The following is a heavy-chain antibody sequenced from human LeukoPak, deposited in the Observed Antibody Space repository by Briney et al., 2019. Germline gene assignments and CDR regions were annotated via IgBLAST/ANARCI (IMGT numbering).Heavy chain of an antibody. CDR1: GGTFSSYA. V-gene: IGHV1-69*13. CDR2: IIPIFGTA. Sequence: GASVKVSCKASGGTFSSYAISWVRQSPGQGLEWMGGIIPIFGTANYAQKFQGRVTITADESTSTAYMELSSLRSEDTAVYYCARVKVGCSSTSCYLYYFDYWGQGTLVTVSS. CDR3: ARVKVGCSSTSCYLYYFDY. D-gene: IGHD2-2*01. J-gene: IGHJ4*02.